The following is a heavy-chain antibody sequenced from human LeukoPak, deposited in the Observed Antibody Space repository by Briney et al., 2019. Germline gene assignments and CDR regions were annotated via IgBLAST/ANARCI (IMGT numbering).Heavy chain of an antibody. Sequence: SETLSLTCTVSGVSISRYYWSWIRQPAGKGLQWIGRIQTSGSTNYNPSLESRIIMSVDTSKNQFSLKLTSVTAADTAVYYCAGDHQDYGANSALWYWGERPVDIVSS. CDR1: GVSISRYY. CDR3: AGDHQDYGANSALWY. V-gene: IGHV4-4*07. J-gene: IGHJ4*02. CDR2: IQTSGST. D-gene: IGHD4-23*01.